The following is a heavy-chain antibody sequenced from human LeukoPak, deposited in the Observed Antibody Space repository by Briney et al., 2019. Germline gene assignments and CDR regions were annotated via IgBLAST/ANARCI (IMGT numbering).Heavy chain of an antibody. CDR1: ALHVSTYS. Sequence: PVGFLLLFGVTTALHVSTYSLNRLRSNSPKWIERISSISSSGTYIYYTDSVKGRFTTSRDNAKNSLYLQMNSLRAEDTAVYYCARSPTGGLYPGGDYWGQGTLVTVSS. J-gene: IGHJ4*02. D-gene: IGHD6-19*01. CDR3: ARSPTGGLYPGGDY. CDR2: ISSSGTYI. V-gene: IGHV3-21*01.